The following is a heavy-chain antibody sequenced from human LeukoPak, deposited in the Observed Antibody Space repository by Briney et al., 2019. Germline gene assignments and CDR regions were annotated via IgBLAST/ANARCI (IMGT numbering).Heavy chain of an antibody. Sequence: GGSLRLSCAVSGFTVKTYDMHWVRQAPGGGPEWIAYFGISGTIYYAGSVRGRFTIPRDNAKNSLFLQMNSLRVDDTAICYCAGFGVYPYWGQGTPVTVSS. J-gene: IGHJ4*02. CDR1: GFTVKTYD. D-gene: IGHD5/OR15-5a*01. CDR2: FGISGTI. V-gene: IGHV3-48*01. CDR3: AGFGVYPY.